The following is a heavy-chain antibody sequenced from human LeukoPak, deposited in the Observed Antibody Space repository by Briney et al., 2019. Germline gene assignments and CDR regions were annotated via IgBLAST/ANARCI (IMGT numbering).Heavy chain of an antibody. CDR3: ARPGTLGYSGNYYYFDY. D-gene: IGHD1-26*01. CDR2: INPNSGGT. V-gene: IGHV1-2*02. CDR1: GYTFNGYY. J-gene: IGHJ4*02. Sequence: ASVKVSCKASGYTFNGYYIHWVRQAPGQGLEWMGWINPNSGGTNYAQKFQGRVTMTRDTSISTAYMELSRLRSDDTAVYSCARPGTLGYSGNYYYFDYWGQETLVTVSS.